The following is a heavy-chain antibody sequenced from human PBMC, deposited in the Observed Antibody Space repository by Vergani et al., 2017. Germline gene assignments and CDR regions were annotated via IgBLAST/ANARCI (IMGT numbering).Heavy chain of an antibody. D-gene: IGHD6-13*01. V-gene: IGHV1-18*01. CDR3: ARDNIAAADGYGMDV. J-gene: IGHJ6*02. CDR2: ISAYNGNT. Sequence: QVQLVQSGAEVKKPGASVKVSCKASGYTFTSYGISWVRQAPGQGLEWMGWISAYNGNTNYAQKLQGRVTMTTDTSTSTAYMELRILRSDDTAVYYCARDNIAAADGYGMDVWGQGTTVTVSS. CDR1: GYTFTSYG.